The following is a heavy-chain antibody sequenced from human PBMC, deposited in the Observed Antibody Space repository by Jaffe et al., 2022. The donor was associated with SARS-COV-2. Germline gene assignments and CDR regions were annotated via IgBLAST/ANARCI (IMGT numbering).Heavy chain of an antibody. Sequence: EVQLLESGGGLVQPGGSLRLSCAASGFTFSSYAMSWVRQAPGKGLEWVSVIGVSGGDTDYAGSVKGRFTISRDNSKNTMSLQMNTLRAEDTAVYYCATVYSSGSFYFDYWGQGTLVTVSS. D-gene: IGHD6-19*01. J-gene: IGHJ4*02. CDR1: GFTFSSYA. CDR2: IGVSGGDT. V-gene: IGHV3-23*01. CDR3: ATVYSSGSFYFDY.